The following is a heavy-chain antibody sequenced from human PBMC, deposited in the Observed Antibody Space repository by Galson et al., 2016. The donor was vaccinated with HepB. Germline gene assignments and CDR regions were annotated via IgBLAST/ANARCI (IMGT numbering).Heavy chain of an antibody. CDR3: ARGGKDSGSPRASDNWFAP. V-gene: IGHV4-34*01. D-gene: IGHD1-26*01. Sequence: SETLSLTCAVYGGSFSGYYWSWFRQSPGKGLEWIGEINHSGSTNYNPSLKSRLPISVDTSKNQFSLRQSSVTAADTAVYYCARGGKDSGSPRASDNWFAPWGQGTLVTVSS. CDR1: GGSFSGYY. J-gene: IGHJ5*02. CDR2: INHSGST.